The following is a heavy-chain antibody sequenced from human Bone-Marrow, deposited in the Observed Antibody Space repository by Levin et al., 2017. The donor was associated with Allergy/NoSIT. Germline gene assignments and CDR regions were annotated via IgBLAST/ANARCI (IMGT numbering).Heavy chain of an antibody. J-gene: IGHJ3*02. CDR3: ARRGGGPQSAFDI. V-gene: IGHV1-18*01. CDR1: GYRFFSYG. Sequence: GESLKISCKTSGYRFFSYGLTWVRQAPGRGLEWMGWISPHNGNRDYAQKFQGRLILTTDTSTETAYMELGSLTSDDTAFYYCARRGGGPQSAFDIWGQGTMVTVSS. D-gene: IGHD3-16*01. CDR2: ISPHNGNR.